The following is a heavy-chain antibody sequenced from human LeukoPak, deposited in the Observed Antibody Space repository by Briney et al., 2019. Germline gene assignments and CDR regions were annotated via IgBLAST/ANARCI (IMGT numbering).Heavy chain of an antibody. CDR1: GGSISSSSYY. CDR2: IYYSGST. D-gene: IGHD2-2*01. V-gene: IGHV4-39*07. J-gene: IGHJ5*02. Sequence: SETLSLTCTVSGGSISSSSYYWGWIRQPPGKGLEWIGSIYYSGSTYYNPSLKSRVTISVDTSKNQFSLKLSSVTAADTAVYYCARAFPVIVVVPAATNWFNPWGQGTLVTVSS. CDR3: ARAFPVIVVVPAATNWFNP.